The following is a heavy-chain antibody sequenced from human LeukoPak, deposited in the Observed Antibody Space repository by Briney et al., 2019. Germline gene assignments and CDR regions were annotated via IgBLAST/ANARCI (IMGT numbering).Heavy chain of an antibody. V-gene: IGHV3-23*01. CDR2: ISGSGGST. D-gene: IGHD6-6*01. J-gene: IGHJ4*02. CDR3: ARGSPAYSSSPHYYFDY. CDR1: GFTFSSYA. Sequence: GGSLRLSCAASGFTFSSYAMSWVRQAPGKGLEWVSAISGSGGSTYYADSVKGRFTISRDNSKNTLYLQMNSLRAEDTAVYYCARGSPAYSSSPHYYFDYWGQGTLVTVPS.